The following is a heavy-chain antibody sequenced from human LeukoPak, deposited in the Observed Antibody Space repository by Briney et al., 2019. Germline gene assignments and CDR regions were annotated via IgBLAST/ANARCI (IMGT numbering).Heavy chain of an antibody. V-gene: IGHV3-30*02. Sequence: GGSLRLSCAASGFTFSSYGMHWVRKAPGKGLEWVAFIRYDGSNKYYAVSVKGRFTIPRQNSKNPLSLQKNSQTSEDTAVYYCAKDKGPWIQLWLSFDYWGQGTLVTVSS. J-gene: IGHJ4*02. CDR3: AKDKGPWIQLWLSFDY. CDR2: IRYDGSNK. D-gene: IGHD5-18*01. CDR1: GFTFSSYG.